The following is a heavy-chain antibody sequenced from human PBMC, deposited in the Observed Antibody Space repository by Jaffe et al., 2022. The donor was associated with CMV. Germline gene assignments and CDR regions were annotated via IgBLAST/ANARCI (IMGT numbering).Heavy chain of an antibody. Sequence: QVQLQESGPGLVKPSETLSLTCTVSGGSISSYYWSWIRQPPGKGLEWIGYIYYSGSTNYNPSLKSRVTISVDTSKNQFSLKLSSVTAADTAVYYCAREGRSGSIDYWGQGTLVTVSS. J-gene: IGHJ4*02. CDR1: GGSISSYY. CDR3: AREGRSGSIDY. CDR2: IYYSGST. D-gene: IGHD2-15*01. V-gene: IGHV4-59*01.